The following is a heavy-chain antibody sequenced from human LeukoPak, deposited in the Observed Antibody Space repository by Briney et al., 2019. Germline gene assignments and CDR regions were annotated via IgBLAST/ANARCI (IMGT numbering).Heavy chain of an antibody. V-gene: IGHV4-39*01. D-gene: IGHD1-26*01. CDR1: GGSFSTTSDY. J-gene: IGHJ2*01. Sequence: SETLSLTCTVSGGSFSTTSDYWGWIRQPPGKGLEWIGTFYFSGSTYYNPSLKSRVTISVDTSKNQFSLKLTSMTAADTAVYYCARNGWDWYFDLWGRGTLVTVSS. CDR3: ARNGWDWYFDL. CDR2: FYFSGST.